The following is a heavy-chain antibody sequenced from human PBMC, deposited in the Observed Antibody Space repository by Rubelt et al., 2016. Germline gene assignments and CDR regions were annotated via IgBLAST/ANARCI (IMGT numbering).Heavy chain of an antibody. CDR2: IYYSGST. V-gene: IGHV4-39*02. Sequence: QLQLQESGPGLVKPSETLSLTCTVSGGSISSSSYYWGWIRQPPGKGLEWIGSIYYSGSTYYNPALKSRVTISVDTSKNQFSRKLSSVTAADTAMYFCARDPQNWFDPWGQGTPVTVSS. CDR1: GGSISSSSYY. D-gene: IGHD2/OR15-2a*01. J-gene: IGHJ5*02. CDR3: ARDPQNWFDP.